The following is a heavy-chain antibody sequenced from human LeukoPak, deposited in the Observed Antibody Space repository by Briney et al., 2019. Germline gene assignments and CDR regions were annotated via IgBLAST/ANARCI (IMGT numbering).Heavy chain of an antibody. Sequence: GGSLRLSCAASGFTLSTYAMHWVRQAPGKGLEWVAVISYDGSNKYYADSVKGRFTISRDNSKNTLYLQMNTLRAEDTAVYYCAKDVSWNWFDPWGQGTLVTVSS. CDR3: AKDVSWNWFDP. CDR2: ISYDGSNK. CDR1: GFTLSTYA. V-gene: IGHV3-30*18. J-gene: IGHJ5*02.